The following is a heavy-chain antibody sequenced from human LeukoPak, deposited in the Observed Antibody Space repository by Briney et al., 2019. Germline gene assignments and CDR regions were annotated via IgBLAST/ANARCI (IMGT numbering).Heavy chain of an antibody. J-gene: IGHJ4*02. CDR3: ARLGVYCSGGSCYPLVDY. D-gene: IGHD2-15*01. V-gene: IGHV4-59*01. CDR2: IYYSGST. Sequence: TSETLSLTCTVSGGSISSYYWSWIRQPPGKGLEWIGYIYYSGSTNYNPSLKSRVTISVDTSKNQFSLKLSSVTAADTAVYYCARLGVYCSGGSCYPLVDYWGQGTLVTVSS. CDR1: GGSISSYY.